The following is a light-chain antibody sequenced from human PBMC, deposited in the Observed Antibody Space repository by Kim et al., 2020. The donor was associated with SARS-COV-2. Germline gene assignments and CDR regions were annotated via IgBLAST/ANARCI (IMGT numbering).Light chain of an antibody. CDR3: QVWDSSSDPVV. V-gene: IGLV3-21*03. CDR1: DIGSKS. J-gene: IGLJ2*01. CDR2: DDS. Sequence: APGKTARITCGGNDIGSKSVHRYQQKPGQAPVLVVYDDSDRPSGIPERFSGSNSGNTATLTISRVEAGDEADYYCQVWDSSSDPVVFGGGTQLTVL.